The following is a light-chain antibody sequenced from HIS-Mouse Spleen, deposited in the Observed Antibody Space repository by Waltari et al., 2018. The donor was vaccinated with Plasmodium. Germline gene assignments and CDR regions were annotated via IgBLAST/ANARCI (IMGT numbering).Light chain of an antibody. Sequence: QSAPTQPASVSGSPGQSITISCTGTSSDVGGYNYVHGSQQHPGKAPKLRFYEVSNRPSRVVKRFAGSKYGNTASRTISGLQAEDEADYYCSTYTSSSTLVFGGGTKLTVL. J-gene: IGLJ2*01. CDR1: SSDVGGYNY. CDR2: EVS. V-gene: IGLV2-14*01. CDR3: STYTSSSTLV.